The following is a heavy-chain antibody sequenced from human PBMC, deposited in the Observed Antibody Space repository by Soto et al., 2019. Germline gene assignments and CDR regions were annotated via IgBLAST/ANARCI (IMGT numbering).Heavy chain of an antibody. Sequence: QVQLVESGGGVVQPGRSLRLSCAASGFTFSSYGMHWVRQAPGKGLEWVAVIWYDGSNKYYADSVKGRFTISRDNSKNTLYLQMNCLSAEDTAVYYCARDFDSGRGSHGFDPWGQGTLVTVSS. J-gene: IGHJ5*02. CDR2: IWYDGSNK. V-gene: IGHV3-33*01. CDR3: ARDFDSGRGSHGFDP. D-gene: IGHD3-10*01. CDR1: GFTFSSYG.